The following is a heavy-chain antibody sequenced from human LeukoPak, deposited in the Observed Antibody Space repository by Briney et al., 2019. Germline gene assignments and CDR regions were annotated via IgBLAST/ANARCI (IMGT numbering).Heavy chain of an antibody. V-gene: IGHV4-34*01. CDR2: INHSGST. CDR3: ATGYCRGNSCYDDRGAFDY. Sequence: SETLSLTCAVYGGSFSGYYWSWIRHPPGKGLEWIGEINHSGSTNYNPSLKRRVTISVDTSKIQFSLKLSSVTAADTAVYYCATGYCRGNSCYDDRGAFDYWGQGTLVTVSS. D-gene: IGHD2-2*01. J-gene: IGHJ4*02. CDR1: GGSFSGYY.